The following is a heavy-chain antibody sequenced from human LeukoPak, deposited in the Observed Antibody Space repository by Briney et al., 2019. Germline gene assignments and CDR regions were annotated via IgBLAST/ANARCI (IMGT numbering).Heavy chain of an antibody. V-gene: IGHV3-21*06. CDR1: GLTFCTSG. CDR3: ATATNGRHYDY. D-gene: IGHD1-14*01. J-gene: IGHJ4*02. CDR2: ICSTGCDS. Sequence: GGSLRLSCAAYGLTFCTSGLNWVRQAPGKGLEWVAYICSTGCDSYHADSMKGRFTISRDNANTSLYLQMNRLRAEDTAVYYCATATNGRHYDYWGQGTLLTVSS.